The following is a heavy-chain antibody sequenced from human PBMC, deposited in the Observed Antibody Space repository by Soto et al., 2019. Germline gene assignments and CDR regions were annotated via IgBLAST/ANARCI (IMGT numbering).Heavy chain of an antibody. CDR1: GYSFPSYG. Sequence: SVKVSCKASGYSFPSYGIGWVRQAPGQGLEWMGGIIPIFGTANYAQKFQGRVTITADESTSTAYMELSSLRSEDTAVYYCAKELVGYDILTGYPDYYYGMDVWGQGTTVTVSS. CDR3: AKELVGYDILTGYPDYYYGMDV. CDR2: IIPIFGTA. V-gene: IGHV1-69*13. J-gene: IGHJ6*02. D-gene: IGHD3-9*01.